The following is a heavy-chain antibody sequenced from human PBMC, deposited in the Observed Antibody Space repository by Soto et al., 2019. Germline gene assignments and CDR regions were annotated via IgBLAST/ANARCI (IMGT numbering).Heavy chain of an antibody. CDR3: ARASWGINCGGDCYPGLDI. CDR1: GFTFGNFW. CDR2: INQDGSEK. Sequence: GGSLRLSCAASGFTFGNFWMTWVRQAPGQGLEWVANINQDGSEKGYVDSVKGRFTISRDNAKNSLYLQMNSLRAEDTAVYYCARASWGINCGGDCYPGLDIWGQGTMVTVSS. D-gene: IGHD2-21*01. V-gene: IGHV3-7*05. J-gene: IGHJ3*02.